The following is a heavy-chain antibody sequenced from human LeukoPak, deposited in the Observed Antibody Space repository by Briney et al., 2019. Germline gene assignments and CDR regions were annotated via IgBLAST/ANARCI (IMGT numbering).Heavy chain of an antibody. CDR2: INPNSGGT. CDR3: ARVSRADAGAYYYYYYNMDV. Sequence: ASVKVSCKASGYTFTGYYMHWVRQPPGQGLEWMGWINPNSGGTNYAQKFQGRVTMTRDTSISTAYMELSRLSSDDTAVYYCARVSRADAGAYYYYYYNMDVCGKGNTVTASS. V-gene: IGHV1-2*02. CDR1: GYTFTGYY. D-gene: IGHD7-27*01. J-gene: IGHJ6*03.